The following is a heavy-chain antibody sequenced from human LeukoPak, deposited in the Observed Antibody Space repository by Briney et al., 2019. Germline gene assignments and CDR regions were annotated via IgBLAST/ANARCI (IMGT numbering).Heavy chain of an antibody. J-gene: IGHJ4*02. V-gene: IGHV3-23*01. CDR3: AMTTPPYESPTNPDY. D-gene: IGHD3-22*01. Sequence: PGGSLRLSCAASGFTFSNYAISWVRQAPGKGLVWVSAMAGLGGSTYYADSVKGRFSVSRDNSKNTLYLQMNSLRVEDTAVYYCAMTTPPYESPTNPDYWGQGTLVTVS. CDR1: GFTFSNYA. CDR2: MAGLGGST.